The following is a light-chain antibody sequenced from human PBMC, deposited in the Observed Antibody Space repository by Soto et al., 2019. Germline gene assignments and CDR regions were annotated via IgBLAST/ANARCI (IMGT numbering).Light chain of an antibody. CDR2: AAS. Sequence: DIQMTQSPSSLSASVGDRVTITCRASQSISSSLNWFQHKPGKAPKLLIYAASSLQSGVPSRLSGSGSGTDFTLTISSLQPEDFATYYCQQSYSTPYTFGQGTKLEIK. CDR3: QQSYSTPYT. CDR1: QSISSS. J-gene: IGKJ2*01. V-gene: IGKV1-39*01.